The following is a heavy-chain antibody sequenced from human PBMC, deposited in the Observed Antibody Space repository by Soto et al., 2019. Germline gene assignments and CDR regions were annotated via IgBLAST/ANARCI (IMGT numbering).Heavy chain of an antibody. Sequence: ASVKVSCKASGYTFTSYYMHWVRQAPGQGLEWMGIINPSGGSTSYAQKFQGRVTMTRDTSTSTVYMELSSLRSEDTAVYYGARDFALRFLEWSLSSYAYYYYYYGMDVWGQGTTVTVSS. J-gene: IGHJ6*02. CDR3: ARDFALRFLEWSLSSYAYYYYYYGMDV. CDR1: GYTFTSYY. CDR2: INPSGGST. V-gene: IGHV1-46*01. D-gene: IGHD3-3*01.